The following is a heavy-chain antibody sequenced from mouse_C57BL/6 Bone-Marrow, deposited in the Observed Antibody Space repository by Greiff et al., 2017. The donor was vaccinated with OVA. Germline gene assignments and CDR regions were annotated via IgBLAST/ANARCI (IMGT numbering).Heavy chain of an antibody. Sequence: EVQLQQSGHGLVKPSQSLSLTCSVTGYSITSGYYWHWIRQFPGNKLEWMGYISYDGSNNYNPSLKNRISITRDTSKNQFFLKLNSVTTEDTATYYCARAPGNYYGSSPFAYWGQGTLVTVSA. J-gene: IGHJ3*01. V-gene: IGHV3-6*01. CDR2: ISYDGSN. CDR1: GYSITSGYY. D-gene: IGHD1-1*01. CDR3: ARAPGNYYGSSPFAY.